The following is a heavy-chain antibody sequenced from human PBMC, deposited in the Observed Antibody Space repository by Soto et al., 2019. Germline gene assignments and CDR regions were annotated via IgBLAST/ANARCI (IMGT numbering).Heavy chain of an antibody. J-gene: IGHJ4*02. CDR3: ERIQVGGTSAFDC. V-gene: IGHV3-74*01. D-gene: IGHD1-26*01. CDR2: INDDGRST. CDR1: GFTFSNYW. Sequence: EVQLVESGGGLVQPGGSLRLSCTASGFTFSNYWMHWVRQAPGKGLVWVARINDDGRSTNYADSVKGRFTISRDNAKNTLYLQMNSLRAEDTAVYYCERIQVGGTSAFDCWGQGTLVTVSS.